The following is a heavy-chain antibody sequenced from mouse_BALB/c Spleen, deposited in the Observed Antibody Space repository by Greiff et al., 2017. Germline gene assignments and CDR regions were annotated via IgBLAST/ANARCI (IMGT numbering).Heavy chain of an antibody. CDR3: TRSKIYGYDWFAY. CDR2: IYPGSGST. D-gene: IGHD2-2*01. J-gene: IGHJ3*01. CDR1: GYTFTSYW. Sequence: LKQPGSELVRSGASVKLSCKASGYTFTSYWMHWVKQRPGQGLEWIGNIYPGSGSTNYVEKFKSKATLTVDTSSSTAYMQLSSLTSEDSAVFYCTRSKIYGYDWFAYWGQGTLVTVSA. V-gene: IGHV1S22*01.